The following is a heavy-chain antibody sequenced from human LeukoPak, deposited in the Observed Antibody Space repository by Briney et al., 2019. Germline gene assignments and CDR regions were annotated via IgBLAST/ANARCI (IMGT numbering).Heavy chain of an antibody. V-gene: IGHV1-69*13. CDR2: IIPISATV. CDR1: GGTFSSYA. Sequence: SVKVSCKTSGGTFSSYAIHWVRQAPGQGLEWMGGIIPISATVNYAQKFQGRVAITADESTSTAYMELSSLRSEDTAVYYCARDLRNYDSSGEFDPWGQGTLVTVSS. CDR3: ARDLRNYDSSGEFDP. J-gene: IGHJ5*02. D-gene: IGHD3-22*01.